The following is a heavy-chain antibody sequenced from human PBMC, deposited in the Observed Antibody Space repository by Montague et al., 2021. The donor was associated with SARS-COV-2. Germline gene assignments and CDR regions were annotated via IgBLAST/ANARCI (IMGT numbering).Heavy chain of an antibody. V-gene: IGHV4-38-2*02. CDR2: IYHSGST. J-gene: IGHJ6*02. CDR1: GYSISSGYY. Sequence: SKTLSLTCTVSGYSISSGYYWGWIRQPPGKGLEWIGSIYHSGSTYYNSSLKSRVTISVDTSKNQFSLKLSSVTAADTAVYYCAVNSNYYYYYGMDVWGQGTTVTVSS. D-gene: IGHD4-11*01. CDR3: AVNSNYYYYYGMDV.